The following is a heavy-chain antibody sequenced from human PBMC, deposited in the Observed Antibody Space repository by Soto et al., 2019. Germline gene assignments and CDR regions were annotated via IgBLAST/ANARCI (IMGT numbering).Heavy chain of an antibody. D-gene: IGHD6-19*01. CDR3: ARVVGSGWLRGAYGMDV. V-gene: IGHV3-23*01. Sequence: PGGSLRLSCAASGFTFSSYAVSWVRQAPGKGLEWVSAISGSGITPYYADSVKGRFTVSRDNSKSTLYLQMNSLRAEDTAVYYCARVVGSGWLRGAYGMDVWGQGTTVTVSS. CDR2: ISGSGITP. J-gene: IGHJ6*02. CDR1: GFTFSSYA.